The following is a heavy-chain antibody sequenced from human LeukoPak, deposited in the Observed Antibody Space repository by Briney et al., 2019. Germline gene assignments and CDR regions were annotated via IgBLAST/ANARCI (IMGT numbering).Heavy chain of an antibody. Sequence: SQTLSLTCAISGDSVSSNSAAWNWIRQSPSRGLEWLGRTYYRSKWYNDYAVSVKSRITINPDTSKNQFSLQLNSVTPEDTAVYYCAREYWNCSGGSCYWWHNWFDPWGQGTLVTVSS. CDR2: TYYRSKWYN. V-gene: IGHV6-1*01. CDR1: GDSVSSNSAA. J-gene: IGHJ5*02. CDR3: AREYWNCSGGSCYWWHNWFDP. D-gene: IGHD2-15*01.